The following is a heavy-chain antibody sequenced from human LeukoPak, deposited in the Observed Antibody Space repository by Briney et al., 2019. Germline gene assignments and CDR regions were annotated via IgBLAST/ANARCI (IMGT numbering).Heavy chain of an antibody. CDR2: ISGSGGST. Sequence: GGSLRLSCAASGFTFSSYAMSWVRQAPGKGLEWVSAISGSGGSTYYADSVKGRFTISRDNSKNTLYLQMNSLRAEDTAVYYCAKTGSGFIYYYYYYMDVWGKGTTVTVSS. CDR1: GFTFSSYA. CDR3: AKTGSGFIYYYYYYMDV. V-gene: IGHV3-23*01. J-gene: IGHJ6*03. D-gene: IGHD3-10*01.